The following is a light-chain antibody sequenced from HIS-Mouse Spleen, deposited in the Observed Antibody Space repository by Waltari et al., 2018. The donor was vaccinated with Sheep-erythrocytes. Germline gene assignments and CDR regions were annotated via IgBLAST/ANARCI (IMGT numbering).Light chain of an antibody. CDR2: DAS. V-gene: IGKV3-11*01. Sequence: EIVLTQSPATLSLSPGERATLSCRASQSVSSYLAWYQQKPGQAPRLLIYDASNRATCIPARFSGSVSGTDFTLTISSLEPEDFAVYYFQQRSNWYTFGQGTKLEIK. CDR1: QSVSSY. CDR3: QQRSNWYT. J-gene: IGKJ2*01.